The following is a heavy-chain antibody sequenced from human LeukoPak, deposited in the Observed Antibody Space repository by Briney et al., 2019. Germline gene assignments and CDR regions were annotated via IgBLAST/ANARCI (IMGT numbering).Heavy chain of an antibody. CDR2: IYSGVNT. CDR1: GFTVSSTY. J-gene: IGHJ3*02. D-gene: IGHD2-2*02. V-gene: IGHV3-53*05. CDR3: AKAPVVPAAIRGAFDI. Sequence: GGSLRLSCAASGFTVSSTYMSWVRQAPGKGLEWVSLIYSGVNTYYADSVKGRFTISRDNSKNTLYLQMNSLRAEDTAVYYCAKAPVVPAAIRGAFDIWGQGTMVTVSS.